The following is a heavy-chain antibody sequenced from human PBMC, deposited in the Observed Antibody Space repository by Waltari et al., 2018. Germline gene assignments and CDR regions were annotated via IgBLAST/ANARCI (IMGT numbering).Heavy chain of an antibody. J-gene: IGHJ4*02. Sequence: QVQLVESGGCVVQPGRSLRLSCASSGFTFSTYAMHWVRQAPGKGLGGVAIISYDGVNEYYADSVKGRFTISRDNSKNTQYLQMNSLRPEDTAVYYCAREFIYKGYFDYWGQGTLVTVSS. CDR2: ISYDGVNE. CDR1: GFTFSTYA. D-gene: IGHD3-10*01. CDR3: AREFIYKGYFDY. V-gene: IGHV3-30-3*01.